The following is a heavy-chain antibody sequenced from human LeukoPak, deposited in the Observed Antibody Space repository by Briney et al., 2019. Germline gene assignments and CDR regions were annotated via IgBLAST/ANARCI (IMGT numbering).Heavy chain of an antibody. CDR1: GFTFSSYS. J-gene: IGHJ4*02. CDR2: ISSSSSYI. CDR3: AGVGRHLRFLEWLGGFFDY. V-gene: IGHV3-21*01. Sequence: AGGSLRLSCAASGFTFSSYSMNWVRQAPGKGLEWVSSISSSSSYIYYADSVKGRFTISRDNAKNSLYLQMNSLRAEDTAVYYCAGVGRHLRFLEWLGGFFDYWGQGTLVTVSS. D-gene: IGHD3-3*01.